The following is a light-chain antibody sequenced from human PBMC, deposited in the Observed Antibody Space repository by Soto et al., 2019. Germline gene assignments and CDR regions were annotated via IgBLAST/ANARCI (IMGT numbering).Light chain of an antibody. Sequence: EIVLTQSPATLSLSPGERATLSCRASQSVSSYLAWYQQKPGQAPRLLIYDASNRATGIPARFSSSGSGTDFTLTNSSQEPEDFAVYYCQHRSNWWRTFGGGTKVEIK. CDR2: DAS. CDR3: QHRSNWWRT. CDR1: QSVSSY. V-gene: IGKV3-11*01. J-gene: IGKJ4*01.